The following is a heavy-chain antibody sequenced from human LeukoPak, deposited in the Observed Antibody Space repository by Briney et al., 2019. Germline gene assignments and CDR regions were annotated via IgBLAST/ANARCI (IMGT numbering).Heavy chain of an antibody. CDR1: GGSISSGDYY. CDR3: ARAGGYDPQHDY. V-gene: IGHV4-30-4*01. D-gene: IGHD5-12*01. J-gene: IGHJ4*02. Sequence: SETLSLTCTVSGGSISSGDYYWSWIRQPPGKGLEWIGYIYYSGSTYYNPSLKSRVTISVDTSKNQLSLKLSSVTAADTAVYYCARAGGYDPQHDYWGQGTLVTVSS. CDR2: IYYSGST.